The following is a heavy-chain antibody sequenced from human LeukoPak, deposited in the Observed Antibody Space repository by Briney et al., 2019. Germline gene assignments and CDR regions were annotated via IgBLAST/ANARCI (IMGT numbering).Heavy chain of an antibody. J-gene: IGHJ4*02. CDR3: ARGEVFDY. V-gene: IGHV6-1*01. CDR1: GDSDSSNSAA. CDR2: TYYRSKWYN. Sequence: SQTLSLTCAISGDSDSSNSAAWNWIRQSPSRGLEWLGRTYYRSKWYNDYAVSLKSRLTIIPDTSKNQFSLQLTSVTPEDTALYYCARGEVFDYWGQGTLVTVSS.